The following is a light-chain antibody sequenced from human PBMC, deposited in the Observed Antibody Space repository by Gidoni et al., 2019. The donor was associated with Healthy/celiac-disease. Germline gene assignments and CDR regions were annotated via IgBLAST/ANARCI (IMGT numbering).Light chain of an antibody. V-gene: IGKV3D-15*01. J-gene: IGKJ3*01. Sequence: ERVMTQSPATLSVSPGERATLSCRASQSLSSNLAWYQQKPGQAPRLLIYCASIRATGIPARFSGSGSGTEFTLTISSLQSEDFAVYYCQQYNNWPPFTFGPGTKVDIK. CDR1: QSLSSN. CDR2: CAS. CDR3: QQYNNWPPFT.